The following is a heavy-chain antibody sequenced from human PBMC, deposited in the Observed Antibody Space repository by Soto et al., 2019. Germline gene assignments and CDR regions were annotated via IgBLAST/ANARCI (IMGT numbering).Heavy chain of an antibody. D-gene: IGHD5-12*01. Sequence: SETLSLTCAVYGGSFSGYYWSWIRQPPGKGLEWIGEINHSGSTNYNPSLKSRVTISVDTSKNQFSLKLSSVTAADTAVYYCASSSGYDSTHTFDYWGQGTLVTVSS. V-gene: IGHV4-34*01. CDR3: ASSSGYDSTHTFDY. CDR2: INHSGST. CDR1: GGSFSGYY. J-gene: IGHJ4*02.